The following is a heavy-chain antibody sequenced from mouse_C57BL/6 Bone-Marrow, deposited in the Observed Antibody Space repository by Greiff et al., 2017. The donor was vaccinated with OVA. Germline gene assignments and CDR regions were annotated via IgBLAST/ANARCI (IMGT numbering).Heavy chain of an antibody. Sequence: EVQLQQSGPELVKPGASVKISCKASGYTFTDYYMNWVKQSHGKSLEWIGDINPNNGGTSYNQKFKGKATLTVDKSSSTAYMQLSSLTSEDSAVYYCARESNYVWFAYWGQGTLVTVSA. CDR2: INPNNGGT. CDR1: GYTFTDYY. D-gene: IGHD2-5*01. J-gene: IGHJ3*01. CDR3: ARESNYVWFAY. V-gene: IGHV1-26*01.